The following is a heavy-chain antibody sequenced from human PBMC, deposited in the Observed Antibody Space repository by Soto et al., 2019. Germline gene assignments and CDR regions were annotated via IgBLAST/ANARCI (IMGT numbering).Heavy chain of an antibody. CDR3: ARDMDDTAIASPFDY. Sequence: QVQLVQSGAEVKKPGSSVKVSCKASGGTFSSYIISWVRQAPGQRLEWMGMIIPIFGIANYAQKLQGRVTXTXXXSXXTAYMELSSLRSGDTAVYYCARDMDDTAIASPFDYWGQGTLVTVSS. D-gene: IGHD5-18*01. CDR2: IIPIFGIA. V-gene: IGHV1-69*08. CDR1: GGTFSSYI. J-gene: IGHJ4*02.